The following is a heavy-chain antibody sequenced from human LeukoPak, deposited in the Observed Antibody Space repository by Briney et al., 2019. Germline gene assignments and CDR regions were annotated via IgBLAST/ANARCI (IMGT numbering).Heavy chain of an antibody. V-gene: IGHV4-34*01. CDR1: GGSFSGYY. Sequence: PSETLSLTCAVYGGSFSGYYWSWIRQPPGKGLEWIGEINRSGSTNYNPSLKSRVTISVDTSKNQFSLKLSSVTAADTAVYYCARAEAVAGDFDYWGQGTLVTVSS. CDR2: INRSGST. D-gene: IGHD6-19*01. CDR3: ARAEAVAGDFDY. J-gene: IGHJ4*02.